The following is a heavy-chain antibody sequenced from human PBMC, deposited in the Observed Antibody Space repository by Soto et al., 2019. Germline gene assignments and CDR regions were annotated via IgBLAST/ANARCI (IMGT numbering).Heavy chain of an antibody. CDR2: IYYNGST. Sequence: QVQLQESGPGLVKPSQTLSLTCTVSGGSISSGGYYWSWIRQHPGKGLEWIGYIYYNGSTYYNPSLKGRVTISVDTSKNQFSLKLSSVTAADTAVYYCARSPEATVTAFDYWGQGTLVTVSS. CDR1: GGSISSGGYY. D-gene: IGHD4-17*01. CDR3: ARSPEATVTAFDY. J-gene: IGHJ4*02. V-gene: IGHV4-31*03.